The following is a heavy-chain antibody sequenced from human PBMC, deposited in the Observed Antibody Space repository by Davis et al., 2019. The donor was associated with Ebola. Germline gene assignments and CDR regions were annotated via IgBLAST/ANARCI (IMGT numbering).Heavy chain of an antibody. J-gene: IGHJ5*02. CDR1: GFTFDDYA. D-gene: IGHD2-2*01. CDR2: ISGSGGST. CDR3: AKDRQYQLLWGDNWFDP. Sequence: GGSLRLSCAASGFTFDDYAMHWVRQAPGKGLEWVSAISGSGGSTYYADSVKGRFTISRDNSKNTLYLQMNSLRAEDTAVYYCAKDRQYQLLWGDNWFDPWGQGTLVTVSS. V-gene: IGHV3-23*01.